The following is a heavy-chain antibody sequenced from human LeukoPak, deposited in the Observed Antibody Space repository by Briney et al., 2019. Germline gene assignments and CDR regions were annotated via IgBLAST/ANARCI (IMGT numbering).Heavy chain of an antibody. CDR2: MKQDGREK. V-gene: IGHV3-7*01. D-gene: IGHD3-10*01. Sequence: GGSLRLSCAASGFTFSSYSMNWVRQAPGKGLEWVANMKQDGREKYYVDSVKGRFTVSRDNAKNSLYLQMNSLRAEDTAVYYCARDALLWFGELLFPDAFDIWGQGTMVTVSS. CDR3: ARDALLWFGELLFPDAFDI. CDR1: GFTFSSYS. J-gene: IGHJ3*02.